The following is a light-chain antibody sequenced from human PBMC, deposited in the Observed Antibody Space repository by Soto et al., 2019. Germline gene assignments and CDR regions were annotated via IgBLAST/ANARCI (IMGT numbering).Light chain of an antibody. V-gene: IGKV3-20*01. J-gene: IGKJ2*01. CDR3: QQYGSSSYT. CDR1: QSVSSSY. Sequence: DIVLTQSPGTLSLSPGERATLSCRASQSVSSSYLAWYQQKPGQAPRLLIYDASSRATGIPDRFSGSGSGTDFTLTISRLEPEDFAVYYCQQYGSSSYTFGQGTKLEIK. CDR2: DAS.